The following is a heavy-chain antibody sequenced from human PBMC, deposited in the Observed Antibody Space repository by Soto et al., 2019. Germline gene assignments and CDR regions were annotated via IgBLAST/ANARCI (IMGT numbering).Heavy chain of an antibody. D-gene: IGHD1-7*01. CDR1: GFTFSSYG. Sequence: GGSLRLSCAASGFTFSSYGLHWVRQAPGKGLEWVAVIWYDGSNKYYADSVKGRFTISRDNSKNTLYLQMNSLRAEDTAVYYCARDLMGRVSPTELDYWGQGTLVTVSS. CDR2: IWYDGSNK. J-gene: IGHJ4*02. V-gene: IGHV3-33*01. CDR3: ARDLMGRVSPTELDY.